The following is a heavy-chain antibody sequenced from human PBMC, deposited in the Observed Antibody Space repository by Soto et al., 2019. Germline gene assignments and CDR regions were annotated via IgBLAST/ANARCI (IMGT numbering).Heavy chain of an antibody. J-gene: IGHJ4*02. CDR3: XXXXGYESDY. V-gene: IGHV1-18*01. CDR2: ISAYNGNT. Sequence: QVQLVQSGAEVKKPGASVKVSCKASGYTFTNYGISWVRQAPGQGLEWMGWISAYNGNTNYAQKLQGRVTMTTDTXXXXXXXXXXXXXXXXXXXXXXXXXXGYESDYWGQGTLVTVSS. D-gene: IGHD5-12*01. CDR1: GYTFTNYG.